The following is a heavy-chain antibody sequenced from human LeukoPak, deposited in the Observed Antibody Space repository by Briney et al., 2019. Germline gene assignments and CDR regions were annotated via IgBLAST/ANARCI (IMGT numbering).Heavy chain of an antibody. V-gene: IGHV3-23*01. CDR1: GFTFSSYA. D-gene: IGHD7-27*01. J-gene: IGHJ4*02. CDR2: ISGSGEST. Sequence: TGGSLRLSCAASGFTFSSYAMTWVRQAPGKGLEWVSEISGSGESTYYGDSVKGRFTISRDNSKNTLYLQMNSLRAGDTAIYHCAREHWDFDYWGQGTLVTVSS. CDR3: AREHWDFDY.